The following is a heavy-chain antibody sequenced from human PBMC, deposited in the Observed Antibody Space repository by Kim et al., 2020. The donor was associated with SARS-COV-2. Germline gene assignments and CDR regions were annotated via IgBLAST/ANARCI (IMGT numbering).Heavy chain of an antibody. D-gene: IGHD3-22*01. J-gene: IGHJ4*02. CDR2: IIPIFGTA. CDR1: GGTFSSYA. Sequence: SVKVSYKASGGTFSSYAISWVRQAPGQGLEWMGGIIPIFGTANYTQKFQGRVTITADESTSTAYMELSSLRSEDTAVYYCARDPISPSSGYPQGVDYWGQGTLVTVSS. CDR3: ARDPISPSSGYPQGVDY. V-gene: IGHV1-69*13.